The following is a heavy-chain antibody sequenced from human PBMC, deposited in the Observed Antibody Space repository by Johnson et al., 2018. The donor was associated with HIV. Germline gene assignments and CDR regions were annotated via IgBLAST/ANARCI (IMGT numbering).Heavy chain of an antibody. CDR1: GFTFDDYG. Sequence: VQLVESGGGVVRPGGSLRLSCGAAGFTFDDYGMNWIRQAPGKGLEWVANITQAGSEKYYVDPVQGRFTISRDNAKNSLYLQMNRLRAEDTAVDYCARDHSGSYYSAFDIWGQGTMVTVSS. D-gene: IGHD1-26*01. J-gene: IGHJ3*02. V-gene: IGHV3-7*03. CDR3: ARDHSGSYYSAFDI. CDR2: ITQAGSEK.